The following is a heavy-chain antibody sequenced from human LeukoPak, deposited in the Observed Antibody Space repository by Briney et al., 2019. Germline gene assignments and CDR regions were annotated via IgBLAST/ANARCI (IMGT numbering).Heavy chain of an antibody. CDR3: ARDRIAGY. D-gene: IGHD2-21*01. V-gene: IGHV5-51*01. Sequence: GESLKIFCKGSGYSISSYWIGWVRQKPGKGLESMGIIYPGDSDNRYSPSFRGQVTISAEKAINTVYLQWSSLKASDTAMYYCARDRIAGYWGQGTLVTVSS. CDR1: GYSISSYW. J-gene: IGHJ4*02. CDR2: IYPGDSDN.